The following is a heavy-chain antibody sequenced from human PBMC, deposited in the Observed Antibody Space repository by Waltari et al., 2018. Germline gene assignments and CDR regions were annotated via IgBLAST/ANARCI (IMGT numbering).Heavy chain of an antibody. CDR2: IRHTGIT. J-gene: IGHJ4*02. CDR1: RGSINNYF. D-gene: IGHD1-1*01. Sequence: QVQLQESGPGLVKPSETLSLTCSVSRGSINNYFWNWIRQPPGKGLQWIGYIRHTGITKSNPSLKSRVTMAVDTSKSQVSLRLTSVSATDTAVYFCARWNSPGRYFGDWGQGTPVTVSS. CDR3: ARWNSPGRYFGD. V-gene: IGHV4-59*12.